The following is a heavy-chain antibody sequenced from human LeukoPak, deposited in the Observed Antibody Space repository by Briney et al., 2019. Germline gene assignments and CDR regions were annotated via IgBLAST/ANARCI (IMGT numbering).Heavy chain of an antibody. D-gene: IGHD3-9*01. CDR1: GFTVSSNH. J-gene: IGHJ3*02. Sequence: GGSLTLSCAASGFTVSSNHMSWVRQAPGKGLEWVSVIYSGGSTYYADSVKGRFTISRDNSKNTLYLQMNSLRAEDTAVYYCARVIVTGYYDAFDIWGQGTMVTVSS. V-gene: IGHV3-53*01. CDR2: IYSGGST. CDR3: ARVIVTGYYDAFDI.